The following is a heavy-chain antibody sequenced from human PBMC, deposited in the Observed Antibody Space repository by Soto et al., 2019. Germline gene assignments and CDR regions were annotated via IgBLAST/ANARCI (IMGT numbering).Heavy chain of an antibody. Sequence: GGSLRLSCAASGFTFSSYAMHWVRQAPGKGLEWVAVISYDGSNKYYADSVKGRFTISRDNSKNTLYLQMNSLRAEDTAVYYCARDLMNDSSGYYLFYYYYGMDVWGQGTTVTVSS. CDR2: ISYDGSNK. CDR1: GFTFSSYA. J-gene: IGHJ6*02. D-gene: IGHD3-22*01. V-gene: IGHV3-30-3*01. CDR3: ARDLMNDSSGYYLFYYYYGMDV.